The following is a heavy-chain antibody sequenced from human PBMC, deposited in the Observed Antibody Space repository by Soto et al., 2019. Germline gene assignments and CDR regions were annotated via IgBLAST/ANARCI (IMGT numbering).Heavy chain of an antibody. Sequence: GASVKVSCKASGFTFTSSAVQWVGQARGQRLEWIGWIVVGSGNTNYAQKFQERVTITRDMSTSTAYMELSSLRSEDTAVYYCAADTKTHPAVAGLLLSCGMDVWGQGTTVTVSS. CDR1: GFTFTSSA. CDR3: AADTKTHPAVAGLLLSCGMDV. J-gene: IGHJ6*02. V-gene: IGHV1-58*01. D-gene: IGHD6-19*01. CDR2: IVVGSGNT.